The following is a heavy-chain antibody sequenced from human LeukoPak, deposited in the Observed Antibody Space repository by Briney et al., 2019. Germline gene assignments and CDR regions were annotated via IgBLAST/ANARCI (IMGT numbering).Heavy chain of an antibody. J-gene: IGHJ4*02. CDR3: AIFQAARRLCYFDY. CDR2: INHSGST. CDR1: GGSFSGYY. D-gene: IGHD6-6*01. V-gene: IGHV4-34*01. Sequence: PSETLSLTCAVYGGSFSGYYWSWIRQPPGKGLEWIGEINHSGSTNYNPSLKSRVTISVDTSKNQFSLKLSSVTAADTAVYYCAIFQAARRLCYFDYWGQGTLVTVSS.